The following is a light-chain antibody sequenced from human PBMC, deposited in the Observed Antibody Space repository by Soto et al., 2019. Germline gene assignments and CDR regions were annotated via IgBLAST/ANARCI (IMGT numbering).Light chain of an antibody. CDR2: GAS. V-gene: IGKV3-20*01. CDR3: QQYGSSQT. CDR1: QSVSSSY. Sequence: EIVLTQSPGTLSLSPGERATLCCRASQSVSSSYLAWYQQKPGQAPRLLIYGASSRATGIPDRFSGSGSGTDFTLTISRLEPEDFAVYYCQQYGSSQTFGQGTKADIK. J-gene: IGKJ1*01.